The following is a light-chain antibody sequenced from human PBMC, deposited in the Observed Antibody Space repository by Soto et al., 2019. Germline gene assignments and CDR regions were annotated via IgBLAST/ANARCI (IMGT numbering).Light chain of an antibody. CDR2: SNN. V-gene: IGLV1-44*01. CDR3: AAWDDSLNGWV. CDR1: SSNIGSNT. Sequence: QSVLTQPPSASGTPGQRVTISCSGSSSNIGSNTVNWYQQLPGTAPKLLIYSNNQRPSGVPDRFSGSKPGTSASLAISGRQSEDEADYYCAAWDDSLNGWVFGGGTKLTVL. J-gene: IGLJ3*02.